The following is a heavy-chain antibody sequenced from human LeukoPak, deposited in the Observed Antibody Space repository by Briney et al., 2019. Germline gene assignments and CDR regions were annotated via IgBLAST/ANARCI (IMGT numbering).Heavy chain of an antibody. V-gene: IGHV1-18*01. CDR3: ARDRQETHYTIFGVVTPNDY. Sequence: ASVKVSCKASGYTFTSYGISWVRQAPGQGLEWMGWISAYNGNTNYAQKLQGRVTMTTDTSTSTAYMELRSLRSDDTAVYYCARDRQETHYTIFGVVTPNDYWGQGTLVTVSS. CDR2: ISAYNGNT. D-gene: IGHD3-3*01. J-gene: IGHJ4*02. CDR1: GYTFTSYG.